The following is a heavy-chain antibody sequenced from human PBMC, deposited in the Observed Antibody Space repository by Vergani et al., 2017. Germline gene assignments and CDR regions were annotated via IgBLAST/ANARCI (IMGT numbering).Heavy chain of an antibody. CDR3: AKGGPIFPYEMDV. Sequence: QAQLVESGGGVVQPGSSLRLSCAASGFAFSNYGMHWVRQAPGKGLEWVAFRRYDGTNKYYSDSVTGRFTISRDNSKSTLYLQLNSLRSEDTAVYYCAKGGPIFPYEMDVWGQGTTVTVSS. V-gene: IGHV3-30*02. J-gene: IGHJ6*02. CDR2: RRYDGTNK. D-gene: IGHD3-9*01. CDR1: GFAFSNYG.